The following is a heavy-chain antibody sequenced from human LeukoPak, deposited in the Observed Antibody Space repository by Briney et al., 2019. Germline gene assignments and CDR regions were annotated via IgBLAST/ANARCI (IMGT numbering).Heavy chain of an antibody. J-gene: IGHJ4*02. CDR2: ISYDGNND. V-gene: IGHV3-30*03. CDR3: VKGENFYYDSRGYERFFDY. CDR1: GFTFSGYG. D-gene: IGHD3-22*01. Sequence: PGGSLRLSCAASGFTFSGYGMHWVRQAPGKGLEWVAVISYDGNNDYYAESVKGRFTISRDNSKNTLFLQINSLRAEDTALYYCVKGENFYYDSRGYERFFDYWGQGTLVTVSS.